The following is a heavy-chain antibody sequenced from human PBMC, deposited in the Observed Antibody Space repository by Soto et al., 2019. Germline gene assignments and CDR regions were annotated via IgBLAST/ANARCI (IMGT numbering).Heavy chain of an antibody. CDR2: ISAYNGNT. CDR1: GGTFSSYA. D-gene: IGHD5-18*01. J-gene: IGHJ4*02. Sequence: ASLKVSCKASGGTFSSYAISWVRQAPGQGLEWMGWISAYNGNTNYAQKLQGRVTMTTDTSTSTAYMELRSLRSDDTAVYYCARDPGYSYGLDYWGQGTLVTVSS. CDR3: ARDPGYSYGLDY. V-gene: IGHV1-18*01.